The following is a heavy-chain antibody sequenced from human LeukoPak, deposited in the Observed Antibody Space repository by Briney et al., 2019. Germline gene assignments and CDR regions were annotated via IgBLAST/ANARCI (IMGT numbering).Heavy chain of an antibody. D-gene: IGHD6-19*01. Sequence: GGSLRLSCAASGFTFKSFAMSWVRQAPGKGLEWVAVTSGDEDNTHYAESVRGRFIISTDNSKNSLYLQMNSLRAEDTAIYYCTKDLMTGFSNGWHFGSWGQGTLVAVSS. J-gene: IGHJ4*02. V-gene: IGHV3-23*01. CDR2: TSGDEDNT. CDR3: TKDLMTGFSNGWHFGS. CDR1: GFTFKSFA.